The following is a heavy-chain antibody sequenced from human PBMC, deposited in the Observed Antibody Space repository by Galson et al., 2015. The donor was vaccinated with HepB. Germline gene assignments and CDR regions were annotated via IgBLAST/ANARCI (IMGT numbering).Heavy chain of an antibody. V-gene: IGHV5-51*01. J-gene: IGHJ6*02. CDR1: GYSFTSYW. D-gene: IGHD3-3*01. CDR3: ARVENDITIFGVVPYYGMDV. CDR2: IYPGDADT. Sequence: QSGAEVKKPGESLNISCKASGYSFTSYWIGWVRQMPGKGLEWMGSIYPGDADTRYSPSFQGQVTIPADRSINTAYLQWSSLKASDTAMYYCARVENDITIFGVVPYYGMDVWGQGTTVTVSS.